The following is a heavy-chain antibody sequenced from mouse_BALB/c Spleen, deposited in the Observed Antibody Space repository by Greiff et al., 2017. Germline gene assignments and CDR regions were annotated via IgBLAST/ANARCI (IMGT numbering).Heavy chain of an antibody. J-gene: IGHJ3*01. CDR3: ARPYYYGSSYAY. Sequence: EVKLLESGGGLVQPGGSLKLSCAASGFDFSRYWMSWVRQAPGKGLEWIGEINPDSSTINYTPSLKDKFIISRDNAKNTLYLQMSKVRSEDTALYYCARPYYYGSSYAYWGQGTLVTVSA. V-gene: IGHV4-1*02. CDR1: GFDFSRYW. D-gene: IGHD1-1*01. CDR2: INPDSSTI.